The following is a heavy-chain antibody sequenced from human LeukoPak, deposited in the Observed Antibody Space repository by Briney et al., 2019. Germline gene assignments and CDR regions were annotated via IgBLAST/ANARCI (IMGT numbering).Heavy chain of an antibody. CDR2: ISYDGSKK. CDR3: AKEVFHGEPFDY. J-gene: IGHJ4*02. V-gene: IGHV3-30*18. D-gene: IGHD2-21*01. CDR1: GFTFSSYG. Sequence: QPGGSLRLSCAASGFTFSSYGMHWVRQAPGKGLEWVAVISYDGSKKYYADSVKGRFTISRDNYKNTLYLQMNSLRDEDTAVFYCAKEVFHGEPFDYWGQGTLVTVSS.